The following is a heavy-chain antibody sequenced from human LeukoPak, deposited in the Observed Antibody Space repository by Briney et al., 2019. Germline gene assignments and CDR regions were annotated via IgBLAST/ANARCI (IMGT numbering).Heavy chain of an antibody. CDR2: INPSGGST. Sequence: ASVNVSCRASGYTFTSYYMHWVRQAPGQGLEWMGIINPSGGSTSYAQKFQGRVTMTRDTSTSTVYMELSSLRSEDTAVYYCAREAWYYYGMDVWGQGTTVTVSS. CDR3: AREAWYYYGMDV. J-gene: IGHJ6*02. CDR1: GYTFTSYY. V-gene: IGHV1-46*01.